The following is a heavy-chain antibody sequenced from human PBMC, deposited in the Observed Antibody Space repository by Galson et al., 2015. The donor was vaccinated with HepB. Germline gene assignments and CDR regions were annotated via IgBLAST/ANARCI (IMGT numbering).Heavy chain of an antibody. V-gene: IGHV3-21*01. CDR1: GFTLRSYI. CDR2: ISSSSSYI. CDR3: AREWGGYSYYMDV. D-gene: IGHD3-16*01. Sequence: SLRLSCAASGFTLRSYIMNWVRQVPGKGLEWVSSISSSSSYIYYADSVKGRFTISRDNAKNSLFLQMNSLRAEDTALYYCAREWGGYSYYMDVWGKGTAVTVPS. J-gene: IGHJ6*03.